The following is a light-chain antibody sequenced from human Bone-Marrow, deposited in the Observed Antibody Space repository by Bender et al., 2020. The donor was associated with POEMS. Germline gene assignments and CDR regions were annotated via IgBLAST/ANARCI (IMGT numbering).Light chain of an antibody. V-gene: IGLV1-51*01. CDR3: GTWDSSLSAGQV. J-gene: IGLJ3*02. CDR2: RNT. Sequence: QSVVTQSPTASGTPGQRVTISCSGSSSNIGANYVYWYQQVPGTAPRRLIYRNTQRPSGVPDRFSGSKSGTSATLGITGLQTGDEAHYYCGTWDSSLSAGQVFGGGTKLTVL. CDR1: SSNIGANY.